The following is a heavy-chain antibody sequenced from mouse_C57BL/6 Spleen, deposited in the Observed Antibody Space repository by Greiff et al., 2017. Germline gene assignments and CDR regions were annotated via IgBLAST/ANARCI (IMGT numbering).Heavy chain of an antibody. CDR2: INPNNGGT. Sequence: EVQLQQSGPELVKPGASVKMSCKASGYTFTDYNMHWVKQSHGKSLEWIGYINPNNGGTSYNQKFKGKAKLTVNKSSSTAYMELRSLTSEDSAVYYCARSDYGSSYMFAYGGKGTRVTVAA. CDR1: GYTFTDYN. V-gene: IGHV1-22*01. J-gene: IGHJ3*01. D-gene: IGHD1-1*01. CDR3: ARSDYGSSYMFAY.